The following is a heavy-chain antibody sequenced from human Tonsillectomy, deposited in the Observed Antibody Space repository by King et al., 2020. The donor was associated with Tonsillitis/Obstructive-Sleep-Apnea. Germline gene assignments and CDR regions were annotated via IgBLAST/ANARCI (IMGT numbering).Heavy chain of an antibody. Sequence: VQLVESGGGLVQPGGSLRLSCAASGFTFSNYWMTWVRQAPGKGLEWVANIKQDGSDKDYVDSVKGRFTISRDNAKNSLYLQMNSLRAEDTAVYFCARDLSPYFSGFSYYDAFDIWGQGTMVTVSS. CDR2: IKQDGSDK. J-gene: IGHJ3*02. CDR1: GFTFSNYW. CDR3: ARDLSPYFSGFSYYDAFDI. D-gene: IGHD2-15*01. V-gene: IGHV3-7*04.